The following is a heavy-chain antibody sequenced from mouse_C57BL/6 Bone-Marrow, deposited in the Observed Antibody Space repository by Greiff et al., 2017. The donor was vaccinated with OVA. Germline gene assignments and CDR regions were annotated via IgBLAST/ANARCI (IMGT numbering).Heavy chain of an antibody. Sequence: QVQLQQPGAELVKPGASVKLSCKASGYTFTSYWMQWVKQRPGQGLEWIGEIDPSDSYTNYNQKFKGKATLTVDTTSITAYVQLRSLISEDTAVYDGASPIYYGYNWYFDVWGTGTTVTVSS. CDR2: IDPSDSYT. V-gene: IGHV1-50*01. CDR3: ASPIYYGYNWYFDV. CDR1: GYTFTSYW. D-gene: IGHD2-2*01. J-gene: IGHJ1*03.